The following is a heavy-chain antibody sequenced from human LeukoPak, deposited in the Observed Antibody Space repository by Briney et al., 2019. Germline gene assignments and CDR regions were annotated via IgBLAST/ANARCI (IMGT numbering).Heavy chain of an antibody. CDR1: GFTFSSYA. CDR2: ISGSGGST. CDR3: AKMARVTRYYFDH. Sequence: PGGSLRLSCAASGFTFSSYAMSWVRQAPGKGLEWVSAISGSGGSTYYADSVKGRSTIYRDNSKNTLYLQMNSLRAEDTAVYYCAKMARVTRYYFDHWGQGTLVTVSS. J-gene: IGHJ4*02. V-gene: IGHV3-23*01. D-gene: IGHD4-17*01.